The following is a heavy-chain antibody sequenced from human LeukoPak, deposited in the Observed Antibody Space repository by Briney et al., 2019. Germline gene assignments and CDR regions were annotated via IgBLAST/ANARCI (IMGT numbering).Heavy chain of an antibody. CDR1: RFTFSGYW. V-gene: IGHV3-7*01. D-gene: IGHD3-22*01. J-gene: IGHJ4*02. Sequence: GGSLRLSCAASRFTFSGYWMTWVRQAPGKGLEWVANLEPDGSEKYYVDSVKGRFTISRDNAKNTLYLQMNSLRAEDTAVYYCAKDQYTWNSSGFDYWGQGTLVTVSS. CDR2: LEPDGSEK. CDR3: AKDQYTWNSSGFDY.